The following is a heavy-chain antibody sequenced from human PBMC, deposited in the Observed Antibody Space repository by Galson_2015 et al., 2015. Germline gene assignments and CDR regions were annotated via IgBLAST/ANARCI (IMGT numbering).Heavy chain of an antibody. Sequence: SLRLSCAASGFTFNIYSMNWVRQAPGKGLEWVSYITSDIRTINYADSVKGRFTISRDNAKNSLYLQMNSLRDEDTAVYYCARSVAGSFDYWATEPWSPSPQ. CDR2: ITSDIRTI. CDR1: GFTFNIYS. J-gene: IGHJ4*01. V-gene: IGHV3-48*02. D-gene: IGHD6-19*01. CDR3: ARSVAGSFDY.